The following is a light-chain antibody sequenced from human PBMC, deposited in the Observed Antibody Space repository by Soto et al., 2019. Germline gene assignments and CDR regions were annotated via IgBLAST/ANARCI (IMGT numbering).Light chain of an antibody. CDR1: SSDVGGYNY. Sequence: QSALTQPASVSGSPGQSITISGTGTSSDVGGYNYVAWYQQHPGKDPKLLIFEVSTRPSGTSNRFSGSKSGNPASRTISGLQTEDEADYYCCSYTSSSTLHVFGTGTKLTVL. V-gene: IGLV2-14*01. CDR3: CSYTSSSTLHV. J-gene: IGLJ1*01. CDR2: EVS.